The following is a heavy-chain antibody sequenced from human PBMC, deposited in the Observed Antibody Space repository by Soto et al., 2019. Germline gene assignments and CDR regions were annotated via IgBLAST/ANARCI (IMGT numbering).Heavy chain of an antibody. CDR1: GFTFGSYG. D-gene: IGHD4-17*01. Sequence: QVHLAESGGGVVQPWSFLRLSCAAAGFTFGSYGMQWVRRAPGKGLEWVAVIWYDGSNKYYADSVKGRFTISRDNSKNTLFLQMNSLRGEDTAVYYCARAVYGDYESYYGMDVWGQGTTVTVSS. CDR3: ARAVYGDYESYYGMDV. J-gene: IGHJ6*02. CDR2: IWYDGSNK. V-gene: IGHV3-33*01.